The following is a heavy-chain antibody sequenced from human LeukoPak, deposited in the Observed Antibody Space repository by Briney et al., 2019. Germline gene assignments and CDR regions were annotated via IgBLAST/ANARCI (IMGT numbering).Heavy chain of an antibody. CDR1: GFTFRSYA. CDR2: ISGSGGRT. V-gene: IGHV3-23*01. CDR3: AKDRLITFGGVIREPSSTLGA. Sequence: GGSLRLSCAASGFTFRSYAMSWVRQAPGKGLEWVSGISGSGGRTYYADSVKGRFTISRDNSKNTLYLQMNSLRAEDTAVYYCAKDRLITFGGVIREPSSTLGAWGQGTLVTVSS. J-gene: IGHJ5*02. D-gene: IGHD3-16*02.